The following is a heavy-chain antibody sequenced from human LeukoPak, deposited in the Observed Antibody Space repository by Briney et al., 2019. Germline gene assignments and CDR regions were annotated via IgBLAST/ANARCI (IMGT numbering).Heavy chain of an antibody. CDR1: GYSISSGYY. V-gene: IGHV4-38-2*01. CDR3: ARLEPRDIVLMVYAKLASRVGV. D-gene: IGHD2-8*01. J-gene: IGHJ6*02. Sequence: SETLSLTCAVSGYSISSGYYWGWIRQPPGKGLEWIGSIYYSGSTYYNPSLKSRVTISVDTSKNQFSLKLSSVTAADTAVYYCARLEPRDIVLMVYAKLASRVGVWGQGTTVTVSS. CDR2: IYYSGST.